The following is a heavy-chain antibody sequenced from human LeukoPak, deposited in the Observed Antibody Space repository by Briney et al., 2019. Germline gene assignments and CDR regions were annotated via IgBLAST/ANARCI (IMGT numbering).Heavy chain of an antibody. D-gene: IGHD5-24*01. J-gene: IGHJ4*02. CDR1: GYTFSNHD. CDR2: MNPNSGAT. CDR3: ARAGGGDGYNYVY. V-gene: IGHV1-8*01. Sequence: ASVKVSCKASGYTFSNHDFNWMRQATGQGLEWMGWMNPNSGATGYAQKFQGRVTMTRDTSITTAYMELSSLTSEDTAVYYCARAGGGDGYNYVYWGQGTLVTVSS.